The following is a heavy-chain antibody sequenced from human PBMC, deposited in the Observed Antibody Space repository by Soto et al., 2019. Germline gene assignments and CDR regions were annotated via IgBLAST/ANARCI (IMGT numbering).Heavy chain of an antibody. Sequence: GGSLRLSCAASGFTFSSYWMSWVRQAPGKGLEWVANIKQDGSETYYGDSVKGRFTITRDNAKNSLYLQMSSLRAEDTAVYYCARERNDILTGRTLYYYYYYMDVWGKGTTVTVSS. CDR2: IKQDGSET. D-gene: IGHD3-9*01. CDR1: GFTFSSYW. J-gene: IGHJ6*03. V-gene: IGHV3-7*01. CDR3: ARERNDILTGRTLYYYYYYMDV.